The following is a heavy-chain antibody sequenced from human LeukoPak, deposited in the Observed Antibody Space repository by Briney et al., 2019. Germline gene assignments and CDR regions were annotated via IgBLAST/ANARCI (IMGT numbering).Heavy chain of an antibody. V-gene: IGHV3-21*04. Sequence: GGSLRLSCAASGFTFSSYSMNWVRQAPGKGLEWVSSISSSSSYIYYADSVKGRFTISRDNAKNSLSLQMNSLRAEDTAVYYCARDNAVTTPHRLDYWGQGTLVTVSS. CDR1: GFTFSSYS. J-gene: IGHJ4*02. D-gene: IGHD4-17*01. CDR2: ISSSSSYI. CDR3: ARDNAVTTPHRLDY.